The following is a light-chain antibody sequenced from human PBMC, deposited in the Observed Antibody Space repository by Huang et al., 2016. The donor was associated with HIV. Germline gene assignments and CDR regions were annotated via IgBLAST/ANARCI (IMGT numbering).Light chain of an antibody. V-gene: IGKV1-39*01. CDR1: QSISDY. Sequence: DIQMTQSPSSLSASVGDRVTITCRASQSISDYLTWYQQKPGKAPKLLIYAASSLQGGVPSRFSGSGSGTDFTLTISSLQPEDFATYYCQQTSSTLITFGQGTRLEIK. CDR2: AAS. CDR3: QQTSSTLIT. J-gene: IGKJ5*01.